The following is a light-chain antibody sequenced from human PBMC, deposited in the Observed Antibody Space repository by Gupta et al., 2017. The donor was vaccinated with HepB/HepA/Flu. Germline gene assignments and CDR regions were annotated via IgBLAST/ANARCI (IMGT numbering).Light chain of an antibody. Sequence: QSALTQPPSASGSPGQSVTISCTGTSSDVGGYNYVSWYQQHPGKVPKLMIYEVTKRPSGVPDRFSGSKSGNTASLTVSGLQAEDEADYYCSSYVGTNTVIVGGGTKLTVL. J-gene: IGLJ2*01. CDR2: EVT. CDR1: SSDVGGYNY. V-gene: IGLV2-8*01. CDR3: SSYVGTNTVI.